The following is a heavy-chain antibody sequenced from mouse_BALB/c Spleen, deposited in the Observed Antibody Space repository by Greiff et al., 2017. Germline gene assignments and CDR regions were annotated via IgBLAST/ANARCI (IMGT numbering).Heavy chain of an antibody. CDR1: GYSFTGYF. CDR2: INPYNGDT. D-gene: IGHD2-4*01. V-gene: IGHV1-37*01. CDR3: GRSRDYDGYAMDY. Sequence: EVHLVESGPELVKPGASVKISCKASGYSFTGYFMNWVKQSHGKSLEWIGRINPYNGDTFYNQKFKGKATLTVDKSSSTAHMELLSLTSEDSAVYYCGRSRDYDGYAMDYWGQGTSVTVSS. J-gene: IGHJ4*01.